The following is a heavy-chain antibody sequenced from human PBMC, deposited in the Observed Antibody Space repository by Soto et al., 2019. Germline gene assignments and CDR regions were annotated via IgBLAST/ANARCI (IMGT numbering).Heavy chain of an antibody. CDR1: GFTFSSYA. Sequence: EVPLLESGGGLLQPGGSLRLSCAASGFTFSSYAMSWFRQAPGKGLEWVSAISGRGGSTYYADSVNGRFTISRDNSTNTLYLQMNSLRAEDTAVDYRAKNHVFYCSGGSCYFTYYYYYGMDVWGHGTTVTVSS. CDR3: AKNHVFYCSGGSCYFTYYYYYGMDV. D-gene: IGHD2-15*01. CDR2: ISGRGGST. V-gene: IGHV3-23*01. J-gene: IGHJ6*02.